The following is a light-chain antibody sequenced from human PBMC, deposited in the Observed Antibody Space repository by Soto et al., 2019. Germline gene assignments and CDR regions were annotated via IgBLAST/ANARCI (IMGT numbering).Light chain of an antibody. CDR2: DAF. CDR3: QERSGWPLT. V-gene: IGKV3-11*01. CDR1: HNVNRY. J-gene: IGKJ4*01. Sequence: IVLTQSPATLSLSPGERATLSCRASHNVNRYLAWYQQRPGQAPRLLIYDAFSRAAGIPARFSGSGSGTDFTLTINSLVPDDSAVYYCQERSGWPLTFGGGTKLEIK.